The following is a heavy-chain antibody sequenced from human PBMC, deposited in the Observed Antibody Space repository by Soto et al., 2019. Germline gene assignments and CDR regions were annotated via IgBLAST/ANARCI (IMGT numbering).Heavy chain of an antibody. V-gene: IGHV6-1*01. Sequence: PXQALSLTCAISGDSVSSNSAACNLIRHSPSRGLEWLGRTYYRSKWYNHYAVSVKSRITVNPDTSKNQFSLQLNSVTPEDTAVYYCARSGPGGYIDYWGQGTLVIVSS. J-gene: IGHJ4*02. CDR1: GDSVSSNSAA. CDR3: ARSGPGGYIDY. D-gene: IGHD3-22*01. CDR2: TYYRSKWYN.